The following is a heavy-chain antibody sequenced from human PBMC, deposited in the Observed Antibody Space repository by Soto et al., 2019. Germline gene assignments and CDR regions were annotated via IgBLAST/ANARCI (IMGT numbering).Heavy chain of an antibody. V-gene: IGHV3-33*01. CDR1: GFTFSSYG. CDR2: VWYDGSNK. CDR3: ARDQSQPLDY. J-gene: IGHJ4*02. Sequence: GGSLRPSFAASGFTFSSYGMHWVRHAPGKGLEWVAVVWYDGSNKYSADSVKGRVTISRDNSKNTLYLQMNSLRAEDTAVYYCARDQSQPLDYWGQGTLVTVSS.